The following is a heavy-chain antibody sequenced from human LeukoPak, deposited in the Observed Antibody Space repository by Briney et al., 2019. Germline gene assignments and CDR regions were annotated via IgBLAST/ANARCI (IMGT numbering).Heavy chain of an antibody. D-gene: IGHD3-22*01. Sequence: SETLSLTCSASGESFSGYYWTWIRQPPGKGLEWIGEINHSGSARYNPSLKSRLTISVETPKNKFSLELNSVTAADTAVYYCARGRWSPNDSDSSSYSGGYYYMDVWGRGTTVSVSS. CDR2: INHSGSA. CDR1: GESFSGYY. J-gene: IGHJ6*03. V-gene: IGHV4-34*01. CDR3: ARGRWSPNDSDSSSYSGGYYYMDV.